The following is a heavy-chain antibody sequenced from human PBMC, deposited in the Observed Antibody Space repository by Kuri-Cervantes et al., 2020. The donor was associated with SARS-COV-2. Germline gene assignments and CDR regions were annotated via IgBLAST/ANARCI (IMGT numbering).Heavy chain of an antibody. D-gene: IGHD2-2*02. CDR3: ARDLGGVPAAIM. CDR1: GGTFSSYA. V-gene: IGHV1-69*04. CDR2: IIPILGIA. Sequence: SVKVSCKASGGTFSSYAISWVRQAPGQGLEWMGRIIPILGIANYAQKFQGRVTITADKSTSTAYMELSSLRSEDTAVYYCARDLGGVPAAIMWGQEPWSPSPQ. J-gene: IGHJ4*02.